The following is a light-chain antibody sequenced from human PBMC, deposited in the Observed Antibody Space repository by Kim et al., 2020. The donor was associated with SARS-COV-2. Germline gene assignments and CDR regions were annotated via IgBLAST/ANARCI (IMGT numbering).Light chain of an antibody. Sequence: QSITISGTGTSSDIGRFNYVSWYQQHPGKAPKVMIYDVSNRPLGVSNRFSGSKSGNTASLTISGLQAEDEADYYCSSYTSSSTLVVFGGGTQLTVL. CDR2: DVS. CDR1: SSDIGRFNY. V-gene: IGLV2-14*03. J-gene: IGLJ2*01. CDR3: SSYTSSSTLVV.